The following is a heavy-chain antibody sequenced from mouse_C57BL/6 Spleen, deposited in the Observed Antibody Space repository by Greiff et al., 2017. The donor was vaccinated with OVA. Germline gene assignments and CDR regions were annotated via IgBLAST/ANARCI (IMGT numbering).Heavy chain of an antibody. V-gene: IGHV5-4*01. CDR2: ISDGGSYT. Sequence: EVQGVESGGGLVKPGGSLKLSCAASGFTFSSYAMSWVRQTPEKRLAWVATISDGGSYTYYPDNVKGRFTISRDNAKNNLYLQMSHLKSEDTAMYYCARDLYGRGYFDYWGQGTTLTVSS. D-gene: IGHD1-1*01. CDR3: ARDLYGRGYFDY. CDR1: GFTFSSYA. J-gene: IGHJ2*01.